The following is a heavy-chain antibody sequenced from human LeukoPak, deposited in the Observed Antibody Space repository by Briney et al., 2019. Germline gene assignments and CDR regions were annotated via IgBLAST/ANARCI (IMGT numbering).Heavy chain of an antibody. D-gene: IGHD3-9*01. CDR2: ISGSGGST. CDR1: GFTFSSYA. J-gene: IGHJ3*02. Sequence: GGSLRLSCAASGFTFSSYAMSWVRQAPGKGLEWVSAISGSGGSTYYADSVKGRFTISRDNSKNTLYLQMNSLRAEDTAVYYCVRDRDYDILTGYSQAFDIWGQGTMVTVSS. V-gene: IGHV3-23*01. CDR3: VRDRDYDILTGYSQAFDI.